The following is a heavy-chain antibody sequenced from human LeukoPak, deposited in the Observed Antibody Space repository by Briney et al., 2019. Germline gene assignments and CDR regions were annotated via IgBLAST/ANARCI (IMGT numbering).Heavy chain of an antibody. V-gene: IGHV3-74*03. D-gene: IGHD3-22*01. Sequence: PGGSLRLSCAASGFTFASYSMNWVRQAPGKGLVWVARIKRDESLTTHADSVKGRFTISRDNAKKTLYLQMRSLRAEDTARYFCARGFYDNTAYPEGFLDYWGRGTLVTVSS. CDR3: ARGFYDNTAYPEGFLDY. J-gene: IGHJ4*02. CDR1: GFTFASYS. CDR2: IKRDESLT.